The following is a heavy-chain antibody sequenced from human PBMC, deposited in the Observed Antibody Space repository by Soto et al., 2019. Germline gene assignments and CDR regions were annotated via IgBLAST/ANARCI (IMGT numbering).Heavy chain of an antibody. CDR2: ISSDGSYT. Sequence: EVHLVESGGGLVQPGGSLRVSCAASGFTFSSDWMHWVRQAPGMGLEWVSRISSDGSYTGYADAVKGRFTMSRENANNTLYLQMNSLRAEDTAVYYCAGFGQRWLGDYWGQGTLVTVSS. J-gene: IGHJ4*02. CDR3: AGFGQRWLGDY. V-gene: IGHV3-74*01. D-gene: IGHD6-19*01. CDR1: GFTFSSDW.